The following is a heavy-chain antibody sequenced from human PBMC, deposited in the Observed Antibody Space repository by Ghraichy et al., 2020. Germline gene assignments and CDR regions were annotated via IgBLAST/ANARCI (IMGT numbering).Heavy chain of an antibody. J-gene: IGHJ3*02. D-gene: IGHD3-16*01. V-gene: IGHV4-34*01. CDR2: INHSGST. CDR3: ARGPFWVMITFGGVTPSAFDI. CDR1: GGSFSGYY. Sequence: SETLSLPCAVYGGSFSGYYWSWIRQPPGKGLEWIGEINHSGSTNYNPSLKSRVTISVDTSKNQFSLKLSSVTAADTAVYYCARGPFWVMITFGGVTPSAFDIWGQGTMVTVSS.